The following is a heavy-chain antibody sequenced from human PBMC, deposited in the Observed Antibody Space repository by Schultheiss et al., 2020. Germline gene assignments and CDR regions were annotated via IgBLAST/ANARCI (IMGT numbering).Heavy chain of an antibody. V-gene: IGHV4-34*01. D-gene: IGHD2-15*01. J-gene: IGHJ4*02. CDR2: INHSGST. CDR1: GGSFSGYY. CDR3: ARAGGYSRRPFDY. Sequence: SETLSLTCAVYGGSFSGYYWSWIRQPPGKGLEWIGEINHSGSTNYNPSLKSRVTISVDTSKNQFSLKLSSVTAADTAVYYCARAGGYSRRPFDYWGQGTLVNVYS.